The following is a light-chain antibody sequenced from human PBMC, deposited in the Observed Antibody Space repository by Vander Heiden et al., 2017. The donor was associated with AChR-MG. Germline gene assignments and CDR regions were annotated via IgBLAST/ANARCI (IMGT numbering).Light chain of an antibody. CDR2: QAT. CDR3: QQYHSHPLT. CDR1: PSINKW. J-gene: IGKJ4*01. Sequence: DIQMTQSPSVLSASVGDSVTITCRASPSINKWLAWYQQKPGKAPNLLISQATILESAVPSRFSGSGSGTEFTLTINSLQPDDFATYFCQQYHSHPLTFGGGTTVEIK. V-gene: IGKV1-5*03.